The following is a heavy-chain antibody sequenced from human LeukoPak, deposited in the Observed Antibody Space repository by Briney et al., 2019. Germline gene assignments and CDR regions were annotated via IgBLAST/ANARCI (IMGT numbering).Heavy chain of an antibody. CDR1: GGSFSGYY. CDR3: ARGKNLIQLRYDG. V-gene: IGHV4-34*01. CDR2: INHSGST. J-gene: IGHJ4*02. D-gene: IGHD5-18*01. Sequence: SETLSLTCAVYGGSFSGYYWSWIRQPPGKGLEWIGEINHSGSTNYNPSLKSRVTISVDTSKNQFSLKLSSVTAADTAVYYCARGKNLIQLRYDGWGQGTLVTVSS.